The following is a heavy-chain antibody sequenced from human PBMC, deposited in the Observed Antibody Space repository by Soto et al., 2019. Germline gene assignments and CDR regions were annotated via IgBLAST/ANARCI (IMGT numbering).Heavy chain of an antibody. D-gene: IGHD4-4*01. CDR2: INADNGNT. Sequence: ASVKVSCKASGYTFTSYAMHWVRQAPGQRLEWMGWINADNGNTKYSQKFQGRVTITRDTSASTAYMELSSLRSEDTAVYYCARETVSYYYGMDVWGQGTTVTVSS. J-gene: IGHJ6*02. CDR1: GYTFTSYA. CDR3: ARETVSYYYGMDV. V-gene: IGHV1-3*01.